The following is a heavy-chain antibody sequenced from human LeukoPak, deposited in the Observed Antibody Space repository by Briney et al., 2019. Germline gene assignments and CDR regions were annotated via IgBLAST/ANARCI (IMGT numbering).Heavy chain of an antibody. CDR2: INHSGST. J-gene: IGHJ6*04. V-gene: IGHV4-34*01. Sequence: WETLSLTGAVDGGSFSGYYGGGIRRPPGKGREWIGEINHSGSTNYNPSLKSRVTISVDTSKNQFSLKLSSVTAADTAVYYCARDSSYGYYYYGMDVWGKGTTVTVSS. D-gene: IGHD5-18*01. CDR3: ARDSSYGYYYYGMDV. CDR1: GGSFSGYY.